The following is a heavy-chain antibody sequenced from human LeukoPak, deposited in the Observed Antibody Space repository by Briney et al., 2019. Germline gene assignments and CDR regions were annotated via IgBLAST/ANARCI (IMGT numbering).Heavy chain of an antibody. CDR2: IIPIFGTA. D-gene: IGHD2-15*01. V-gene: IGHV1-69*13. Sequence: GASVKVSCKASGGTFSSYAISWVRQAPGQGLEWMGGIIPIFGTANYAQKFQGRVTITADESTSTAYMELSSLRSEDTAVYYCAKDGRSEGTVYVVVAATNAFDIWGQGTMVTVSS. CDR1: GGTFSSYA. CDR3: AKDGRSEGTVYVVVAATNAFDI. J-gene: IGHJ3*02.